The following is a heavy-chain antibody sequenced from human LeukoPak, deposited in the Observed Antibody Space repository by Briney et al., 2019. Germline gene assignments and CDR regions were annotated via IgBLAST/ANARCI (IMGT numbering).Heavy chain of an antibody. V-gene: IGHV1-69*05. CDR2: IIPIFGTA. D-gene: IGHD6-13*01. CDR1: GGTFSSYA. CDR3: ARGAGAAAGQYYYYYYLDV. J-gene: IGHJ6*03. Sequence: SVKVSCKASGGTFSSYAISWVRQAPGQGLEWMGGIIPIFGTANYAQKFQGRVTITTDESTSTAYMELSSLRSEDTAVYYCARGAGAAAGQYYYYYYLDVWVKGTTVTVSS.